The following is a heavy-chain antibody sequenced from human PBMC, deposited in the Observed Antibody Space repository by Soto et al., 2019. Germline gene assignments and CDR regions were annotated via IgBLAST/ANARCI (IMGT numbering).Heavy chain of an antibody. CDR2: IKSRALGGTT. D-gene: IGHD3-10*01. CDR1: GFPFSNAW. Sequence: GGSLRLSCACSGFPFSNAWINLVRHVPGKGLEWVGRIKSRALGGTTDFAAPVRGRFAITRDDSRNVAYMQMNSLHTEDTAVYYCTTDSYSSMVEVRFDYWGHGTLVTVSS. CDR3: TTDSYSSMVEVRFDY. V-gene: IGHV3-15*07. J-gene: IGHJ4*01.